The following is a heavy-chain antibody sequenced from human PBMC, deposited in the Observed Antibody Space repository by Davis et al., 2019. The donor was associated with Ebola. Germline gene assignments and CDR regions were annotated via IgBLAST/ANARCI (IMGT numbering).Heavy chain of an antibody. D-gene: IGHD3-22*01. CDR2: ISAYNGNT. CDR1: GYTFTSYG. J-gene: IGHJ6*02. Sequence: ASVTVFCKASGYTFTSYGISWVRQAPGQGLEWMGWISAYNGNTNYAQKLQGRDNMTTDTSTSTAYMELRSLRSDDKAVYYCARGRLYYYDSSGYRVYGMDVWGQGTTVTVSS. V-gene: IGHV1-18*01. CDR3: ARGRLYYYDSSGYRVYGMDV.